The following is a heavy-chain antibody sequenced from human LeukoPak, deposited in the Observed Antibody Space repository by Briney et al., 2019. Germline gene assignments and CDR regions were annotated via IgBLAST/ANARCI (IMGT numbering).Heavy chain of an antibody. Sequence: ASVKVSCKASGYTFTSYAMNWVRQAPGQGLEWMGWINTNTGNPTYAQGFTGRFVFSLDTSVSTAYLQISSLKAEDTVVYYCARDSTGLYGSGSLDYWGQGTLVTVSS. CDR3: ARDSTGLYGSGSLDY. J-gene: IGHJ4*02. D-gene: IGHD3-10*01. CDR2: INTNTGNP. CDR1: GYTFTSYA. V-gene: IGHV7-4-1*02.